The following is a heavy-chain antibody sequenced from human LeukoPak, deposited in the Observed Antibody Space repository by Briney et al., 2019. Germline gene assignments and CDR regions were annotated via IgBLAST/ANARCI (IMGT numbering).Heavy chain of an antibody. CDR3: AKGRQLLLRHFDY. V-gene: IGHV3-9*01. Sequence: GRSLRLSCAASGFTFDDYAMHWVRQAPGKGLEWVSGISWNSGSIGYADSVKGRFTISRDNAKNSLYLPMNSLRAEDTALYYCAKGRQLLLRHFDYWGQGTLVTVSS. D-gene: IGHD2-15*01. CDR1: GFTFDDYA. J-gene: IGHJ4*02. CDR2: ISWNSGSI.